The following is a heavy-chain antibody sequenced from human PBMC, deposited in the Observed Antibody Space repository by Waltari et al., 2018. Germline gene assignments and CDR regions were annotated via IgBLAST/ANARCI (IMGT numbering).Heavy chain of an antibody. CDR1: GGSISSYY. CDR2: IYYSGST. Sequence: QVQLQESGPGLVKPSETLSLTCTVSGGSISSYYWSWIRQPPGNGLEWIGYIYYSGSTNYNPSLKSRVTISVDTSKNQFSLKLSSVTAADTAVYYCARPSEVQGVIMESDAFDIWGQGTMVTVSS. V-gene: IGHV4-59*12. J-gene: IGHJ3*02. D-gene: IGHD3-10*01. CDR3: ARPSEVQGVIMESDAFDI.